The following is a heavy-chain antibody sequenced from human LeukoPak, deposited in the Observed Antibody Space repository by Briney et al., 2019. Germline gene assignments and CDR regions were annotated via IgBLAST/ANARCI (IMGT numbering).Heavy chain of an antibody. V-gene: IGHV3-7*04. CDR3: VRGDWYFES. D-gene: IGHD2-21*01. CDR2: INQDGTEK. Sequence: GGSLRLSCATSGFNFSDSRMTWVRQAPGKGLQWVANINQDGTEKHFLDSVEGRFTISRDNAKKSLYLQMSSLRPQDTAVYFCVRGDWYFESWGQGTLVTVSS. CDR1: GFNFSDSR. J-gene: IGHJ4*02.